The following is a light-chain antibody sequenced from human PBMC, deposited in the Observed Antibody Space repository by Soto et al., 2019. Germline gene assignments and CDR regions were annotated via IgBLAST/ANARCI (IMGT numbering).Light chain of an antibody. CDR3: QQYNNWPLT. CDR1: QSVDND. J-gene: IGKJ4*01. V-gene: IGKV3D-15*01. CDR2: DAS. Sequence: EIVMTQSPATLSVSPGDRATLSCRASQSVDNDLAWYQQKPGQPPRLLIYDASTRATGIPASFSGRQSGTEFTLTISSLLSEDFGVYSCQQYNNWPLTFGGGTKVEIK.